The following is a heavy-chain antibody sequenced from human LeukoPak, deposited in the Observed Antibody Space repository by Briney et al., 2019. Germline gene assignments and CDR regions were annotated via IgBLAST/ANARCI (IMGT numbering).Heavy chain of an antibody. CDR3: ARGYDILTGYYLPLDY. V-gene: IGHV3-30*03. D-gene: IGHD3-9*01. CDR1: GFTFSSYS. CDR2: ISYDGSNK. Sequence: GGSLRLSCAASGFTFSSYSMNWVRQAPGKGLEWVAVISYDGSNKYYADSVKGRFTISRDNSKNTLYLQMNSLRAEDTAVYYCARGYDILTGYYLPLDYWGQGTLVTVSS. J-gene: IGHJ4*02.